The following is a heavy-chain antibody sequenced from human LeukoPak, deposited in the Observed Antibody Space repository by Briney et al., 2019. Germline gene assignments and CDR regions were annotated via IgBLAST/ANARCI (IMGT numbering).Heavy chain of an antibody. CDR1: GFTFRNYG. D-gene: IGHD6-6*01. Sequence: PGGSLRLSCAASGFTFRNYGMNWVRQAPGEGLEWVAYISSTSSNIAYADSVKGRFTISRDNVKNSLYLQINSLRVEDTSVYYCARGGAARPDYWGQGTLVTVSS. J-gene: IGHJ4*02. CDR3: ARGGAARPDY. V-gene: IGHV3-48*04. CDR2: ISSTSSNI.